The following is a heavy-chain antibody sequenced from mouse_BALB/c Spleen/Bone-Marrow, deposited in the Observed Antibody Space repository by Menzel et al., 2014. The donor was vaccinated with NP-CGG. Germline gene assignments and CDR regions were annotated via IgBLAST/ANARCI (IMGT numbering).Heavy chain of an antibody. CDR3: ARSGYYGSSYFDY. J-gene: IGHJ2*01. V-gene: IGHV1-20*02. CDR1: GYSLTGYF. Sequence: EVMLVESGPELVKPGASVKISCKASGYSLTGYFMNWVMQSHGKSLEWIGRINPYNGDTFYNQKFKGKATLTVDKSSSTAHMELRSLASEDSAVYYCARSGYYGSSYFDYWGQGTTLTVSS. CDR2: INPYNGDT. D-gene: IGHD1-1*01.